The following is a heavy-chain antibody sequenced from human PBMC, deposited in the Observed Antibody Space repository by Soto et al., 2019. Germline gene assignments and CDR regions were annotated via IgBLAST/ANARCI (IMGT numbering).Heavy chain of an antibody. CDR2: ISSSSSYI. D-gene: IGHD4-17*01. CDR1: GFTFSSYS. V-gene: IGHV3-21*01. J-gene: IGHJ3*02. CDR3: ARDLLRGGPNPATVVTPGYGAFYI. Sequence: EVQLVESGGGLVKPGGSLRLFCAASGFTFSSYSMNWVRQAPGKGLEWVSSISSSSSYIYYADSVKGRFNISRDNAKNSLYLQMNILRAEDTAVYYCARDLLRGGPNPATVVTPGYGAFYIWGQGTMVTVSS.